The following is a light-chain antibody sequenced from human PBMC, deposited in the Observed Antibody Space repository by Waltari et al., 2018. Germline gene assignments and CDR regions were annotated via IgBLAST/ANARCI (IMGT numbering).Light chain of an antibody. CDR1: QSISRY. J-gene: IGKJ1*01. V-gene: IGKV3-20*01. CDR2: EAS. Sequence: EIVLQQSPGTLSLSPGERATLSCRASQSISRYLVWYQQKPGQAPRLLIYEASRRATGIPDRFSGSGSGTDFSLTISRLEPEDFAVYYCQNYERLPATFGQGTKVEIK. CDR3: QNYERLPAT.